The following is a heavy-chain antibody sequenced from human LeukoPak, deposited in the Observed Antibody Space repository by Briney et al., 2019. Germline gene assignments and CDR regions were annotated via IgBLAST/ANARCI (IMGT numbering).Heavy chain of an antibody. CDR1: GYTFTNYD. Sequence: GASVKVSCKASGYTFTNYDINWVRQAPGQGPEWMGWMNPNSGNTGYAQKLQGRVTMTRDTSLTTAYLELSSLRSEDTAVYFCARSGFATDSHFDYWGQGTLVTVSS. CDR3: ARSGFATDSHFDY. V-gene: IGHV1-8*01. D-gene: IGHD1-26*01. J-gene: IGHJ4*02. CDR2: MNPNSGNT.